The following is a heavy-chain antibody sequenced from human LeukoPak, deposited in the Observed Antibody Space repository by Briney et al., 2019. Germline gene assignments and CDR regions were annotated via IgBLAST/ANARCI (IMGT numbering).Heavy chain of an antibody. D-gene: IGHD4-17*01. CDR3: ARVYGDSANFDY. V-gene: IGHV3-30*03. CDR2: ISYDGSNK. CDR1: GFTFSSYG. J-gene: IGHJ4*02. Sequence: GWPLRLSCAASGFTFSSYGMHWVRQAPGKGLEWVAVISYDGSNKYYADSVKGRFTISRDNSKNTLYLQMNSLRSDDTAVCYCARVYGDSANFDYWGQGTLVTVSS.